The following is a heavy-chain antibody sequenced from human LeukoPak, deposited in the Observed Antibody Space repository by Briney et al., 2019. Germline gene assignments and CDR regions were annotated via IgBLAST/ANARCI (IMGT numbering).Heavy chain of an antibody. D-gene: IGHD5-18*01. CDR1: GFTFSSYG. CDR2: IRYDGSNK. CDR3: AKDQGRYSYGHYYYGMDV. Sequence: GGSLRLSCAASGFTFSSYGMHWVRQAPGKGLEWVAFIRYDGSNKYYADSVKGRFTISRDNSKNTLYLQMNILRAEDTAVYYCAKDQGRYSYGHYYYGMDVWGQGTTVTVSS. J-gene: IGHJ6*02. V-gene: IGHV3-30*02.